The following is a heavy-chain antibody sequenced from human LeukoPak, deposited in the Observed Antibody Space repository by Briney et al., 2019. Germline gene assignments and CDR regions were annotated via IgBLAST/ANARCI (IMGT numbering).Heavy chain of an antibody. J-gene: IGHJ4*02. V-gene: IGHV1-3*01. CDR3: ARDEEGHTNREYYFDY. D-gene: IGHD1-14*01. CDR1: GYTFTSYA. Sequence: GASVKVSCKASGYTFTSYAMHWVRQAPGQRLEWMGWINAGNGNTKYSQKFQGRVTITRDTSISTAYMELSRLRSDDTAVYYCARDEEGHTNREYYFDYWGQGTLVTVSS. CDR2: INAGNGNT.